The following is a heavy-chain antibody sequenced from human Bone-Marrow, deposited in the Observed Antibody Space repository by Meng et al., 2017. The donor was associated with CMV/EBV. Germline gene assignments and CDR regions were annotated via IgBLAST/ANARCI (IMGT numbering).Heavy chain of an antibody. CDR3: ARCIIAVAGKGGFDY. J-gene: IGHJ4*02. CDR1: GGSFSGYY. Sequence: SETLSLTCAVYGGSFSGYYWSWIRQPPGKGLEWIGEINHSGSTNYNPSLKSRVTISVDTSKNQFSLKLSSVTAADTAVYYCARCIIAVAGKGGFDYWGQGTLVTGSS. V-gene: IGHV4-34*01. D-gene: IGHD6-19*01. CDR2: INHSGST.